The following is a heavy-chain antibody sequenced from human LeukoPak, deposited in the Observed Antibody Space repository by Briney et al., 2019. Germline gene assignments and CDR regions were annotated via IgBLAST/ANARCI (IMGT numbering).Heavy chain of an antibody. CDR1: GGSISSSSYY. CDR2: IYYSGST. Sequence: SETLSLTCTVSGGSISSSSYYWSWIQQPPGKGLEWIGYIYYSGSTNYNPSLKGRVTISVDTSKNQFSLKLSSVTAADTAVYYCARTTVIAYYYYYYMDVWGKGTTVTVSS. J-gene: IGHJ6*03. V-gene: IGHV4-61*01. CDR3: ARTTVIAYYYYYYMDV. D-gene: IGHD4-17*01.